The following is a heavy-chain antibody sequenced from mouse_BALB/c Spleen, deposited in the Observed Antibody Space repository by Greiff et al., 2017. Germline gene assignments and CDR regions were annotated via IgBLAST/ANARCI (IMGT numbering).Heavy chain of an antibody. CDR1: GFTFSSYG. V-gene: IGHV5-6*01. Sequence: EVQGVESGGDLVKPGGSLKLSCAASGFTFSSYGMSWVRQTPDKRLEWVATISSGGSYTYYPDSVKGRFTISRDNAKNTLYLQMSSLKSEDTAMYYCARRWDVDFDYWGQGTTLTVSS. D-gene: IGHD4-1*01. J-gene: IGHJ2*01. CDR2: ISSGGSYT. CDR3: ARRWDVDFDY.